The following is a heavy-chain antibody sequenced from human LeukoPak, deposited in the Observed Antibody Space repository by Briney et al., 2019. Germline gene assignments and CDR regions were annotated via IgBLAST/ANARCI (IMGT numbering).Heavy chain of an antibody. J-gene: IGHJ4*02. D-gene: IGHD6-19*01. Sequence: ASVKVSCKASGYTFTSYGISWVRQAPGQGLEWMGWISAYNGNTNYAQKLQGRVTMTTDTSTSTAYLELRSLRSDDTAVYYCARDRAYRYSTVWDFDYWGQGTLVTVSS. V-gene: IGHV1-18*01. CDR3: ARDRAYRYSTVWDFDY. CDR2: ISAYNGNT. CDR1: GYTFTSYG.